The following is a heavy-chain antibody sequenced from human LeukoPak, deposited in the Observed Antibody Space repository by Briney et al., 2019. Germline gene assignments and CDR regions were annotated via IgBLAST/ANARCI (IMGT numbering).Heavy chain of an antibody. CDR2: INAGNGNT. D-gene: IGHD3-10*01. V-gene: IGHV1-3*01. J-gene: IGHJ4*02. CDR1: GYSFTSYA. Sequence: ASVKVSCRASGYSFTSYAMHWVRQAPGKRLEWMGWINAGNGNTKYSQKLQGRVTITRDTSASTAYMEQSSLRSEDTAVYYCARKYYGSGSYYDFDYWGQGTLVTVS. CDR3: ARKYYGSGSYYDFDY.